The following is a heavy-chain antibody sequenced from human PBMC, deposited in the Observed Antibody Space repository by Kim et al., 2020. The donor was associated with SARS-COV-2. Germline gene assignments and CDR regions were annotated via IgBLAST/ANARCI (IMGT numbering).Heavy chain of an antibody. D-gene: IGHD3-10*01. V-gene: IGHV4-31*02. Sequence: SLKSRVTISVDTSKNQFSLKLSSVPAADTAVYYCARALMVRGVILYYFDYWGQGTLVTVSS. CDR3: ARALMVRGVILYYFDY. J-gene: IGHJ4*02.